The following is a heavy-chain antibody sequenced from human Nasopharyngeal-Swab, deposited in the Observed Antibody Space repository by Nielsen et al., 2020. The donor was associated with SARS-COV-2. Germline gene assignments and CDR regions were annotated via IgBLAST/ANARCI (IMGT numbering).Heavy chain of an antibody. CDR2: INPAGSTT. V-gene: IGHV3-74*01. J-gene: IGHJ4*02. CDR3: TRAGSYRFDY. CDR1: GFTFSDYY. D-gene: IGHD1-26*01. Sequence: GESLKISCAASGFTFSDYYMSWIRQAPGKGLVWVSRINPAGSTTDYEDSVRGRFTISRDNAKNTLYLQMNSLTVEDSAVYFCTRAGSYRFDYWGQGTLVTVSS.